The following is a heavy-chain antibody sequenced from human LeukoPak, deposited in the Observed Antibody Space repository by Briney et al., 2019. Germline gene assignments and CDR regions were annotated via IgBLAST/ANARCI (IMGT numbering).Heavy chain of an antibody. CDR1: GFTFSSYS. CDR2: ISSSSSYI. Sequence: GGSLRLSCAASGFTFSSYSMNWVRQAPGKGLEWVSSISSSSSYIYYADSVKGRFTISRDNAKNSLYLQMNSPRAEDTAVYYCARDDYGDYGAFDIWGQGTMVTVSS. V-gene: IGHV3-21*01. CDR3: ARDDYGDYGAFDI. D-gene: IGHD4-17*01. J-gene: IGHJ3*02.